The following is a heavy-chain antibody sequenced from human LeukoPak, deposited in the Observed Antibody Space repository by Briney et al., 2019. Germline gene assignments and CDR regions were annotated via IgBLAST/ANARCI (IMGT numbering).Heavy chain of an antibody. D-gene: IGHD3-22*01. J-gene: IGHJ1*01. CDR1: GYTFTSYG. Sequence: GASVKVSCKASGYTFTSYGISWVRQAPGQGLEWMGWINPNSGGTNYAQKFQGRVTMTRDTSIGTAYMELNRLRSDDTAVYYCARGSYDSSDFEYFHHWGQGTLVTGSS. CDR2: INPNSGGT. CDR3: ARGSYDSSDFEYFHH. V-gene: IGHV1-2*02.